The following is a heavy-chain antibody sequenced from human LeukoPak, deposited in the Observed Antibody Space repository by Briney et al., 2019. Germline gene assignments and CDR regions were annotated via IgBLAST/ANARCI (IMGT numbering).Heavy chain of an antibody. D-gene: IGHD2-2*01. CDR3: AGTLSVVPAAIGY. CDR1: GFTFSDYY. J-gene: IGHJ4*02. V-gene: IGHV3-11*01. CDR2: ISSSGSSI. Sequence: GSLRLSCAAFGFTFSDYYMSWIRQAPGKGLEWVSYISSSGSSIYYADSVKGRFTMSRDNAKNSLYLQMNSLRAEDTAVYYCAGTLSVVPAAIGYWGQGTLVTVSS.